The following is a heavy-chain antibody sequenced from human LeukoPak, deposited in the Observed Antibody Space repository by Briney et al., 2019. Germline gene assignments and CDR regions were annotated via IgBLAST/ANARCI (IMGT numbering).Heavy chain of an antibody. CDR1: GYTFTSYG. CDR2: ISAYNGNT. CDR3: ASFYDSSGYPTYYFDY. D-gene: IGHD3-22*01. V-gene: IGHV1-18*01. J-gene: IGHJ4*02. Sequence: ASVKVSCNASGYTFTSYGISWVRQAPGQGLEWMGWISAYNGNTNYAQKLQGRVTMTTDTSTSTAYMELRSLRSDDTAVYYCASFYDSSGYPTYYFDYWGQGTLVTVSS.